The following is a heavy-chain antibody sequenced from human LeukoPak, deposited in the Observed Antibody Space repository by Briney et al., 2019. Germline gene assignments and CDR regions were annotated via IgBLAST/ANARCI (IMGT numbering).Heavy chain of an antibody. Sequence: ASVKVSCKASGYTFTHYYMHWVRQAPGQGLEWVGVINPSGGSTSYAQKFQGRVTMTRDTSTSTVYMELSSLRSEDTAVYYCARDPRPNGIAAPPGDYYYYMDVWGKGTTVTVSS. CDR1: GYTFTHYY. D-gene: IGHD6-6*01. CDR3: ARDPRPNGIAAPPGDYYYYMDV. J-gene: IGHJ6*03. CDR2: INPSGGST. V-gene: IGHV1-46*01.